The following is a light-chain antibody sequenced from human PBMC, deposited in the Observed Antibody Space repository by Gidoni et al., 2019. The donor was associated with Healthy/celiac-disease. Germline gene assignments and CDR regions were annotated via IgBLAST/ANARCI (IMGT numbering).Light chain of an antibody. V-gene: IGKV3-20*01. CDR2: GAS. Sequence: EIVLTQSPGTLSLSPGERATLPCRASQSVSSSYLAWYQQKPGQAPRLLIYGASSRAAGIPDRFSGSGSGTDFTLTISRLGPEDFAVYYCRQYGSSPLTFGGGTKVEIK. J-gene: IGKJ4*01. CDR3: RQYGSSPLT. CDR1: QSVSSSY.